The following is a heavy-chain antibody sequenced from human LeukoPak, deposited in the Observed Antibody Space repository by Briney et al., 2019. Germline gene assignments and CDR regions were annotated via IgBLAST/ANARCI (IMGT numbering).Heavy chain of an antibody. CDR3: ARDSEGGAFDC. CDR1: GFTFSNFP. J-gene: IGHJ4*02. V-gene: IGHV3-64*01. D-gene: IGHD3-16*01. Sequence: GGSLRLSCAASGFTFSNFPMHWVRQAPGKGLEYVSAISANGGSTYYANSVKGRFTISRDNSKNTLYLQMGSLRAEDMAVYYCARDSEGGAFDCWGQGTLVTVSS. CDR2: ISANGGST.